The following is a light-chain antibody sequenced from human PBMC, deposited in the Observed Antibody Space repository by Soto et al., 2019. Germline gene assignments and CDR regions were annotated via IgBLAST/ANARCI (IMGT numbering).Light chain of an antibody. Sequence: QSVLTQPPSVSEAPRQRVTISCSGSSSNIGNNAVNWYQQLPGKAPKLLIYYDDLLPSGVSDRFSGSKSGTSASLAISGLXXXXXXXXXCAAWDDSLNGVVFGGGTKLTV. CDR1: SSNIGNNA. J-gene: IGLJ2*01. V-gene: IGLV1-36*01. CDR3: AAWDDSLNGVV. CDR2: YDD.